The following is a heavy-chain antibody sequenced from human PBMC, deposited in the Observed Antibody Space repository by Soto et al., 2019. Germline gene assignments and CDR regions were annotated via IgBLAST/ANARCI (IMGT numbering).Heavy chain of an antibody. D-gene: IGHD3-22*01. CDR2: IIPIFGTA. Sequence: QVQLVQSGAEVKKPGSSVKVSCKASGGTFSSYAISWVRQAPGQGLEWMGGIIPIFGTANYAQKFQGRVTITADESTSTAYMELSSLGSEDTAVYYCAIDYYDSSGYYYPNFDYWGQGTLVTVSS. CDR1: GGTFSSYA. CDR3: AIDYYDSSGYYYPNFDY. V-gene: IGHV1-69*01. J-gene: IGHJ4*02.